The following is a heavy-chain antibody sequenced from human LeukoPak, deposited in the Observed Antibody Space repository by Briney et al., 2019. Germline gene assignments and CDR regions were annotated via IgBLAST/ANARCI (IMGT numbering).Heavy chain of an antibody. Sequence: PGGSLRLSCAASGFNFDDYAMHWVRQAPGKGLEWVSGISWNSGSIGYADSVKGRFTISRDNAKNSLYLQMNSLRAEDMALYYCAKATYRYYYGSGSTVGDAFDIWGQGTMVTVSS. V-gene: IGHV3-9*03. J-gene: IGHJ3*02. CDR3: AKATYRYYYGSGSTVGDAFDI. CDR1: GFNFDDYA. D-gene: IGHD3-10*01. CDR2: ISWNSGSI.